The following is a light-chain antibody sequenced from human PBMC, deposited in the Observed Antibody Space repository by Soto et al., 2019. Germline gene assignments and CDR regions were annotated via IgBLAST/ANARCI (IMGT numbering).Light chain of an antibody. Sequence: DIVMTQSPVTLSVSPGDRATLSCRASQSVGHNFAGFQQKPGQAPRLLIYGASAGAPGSPDRFSGSGFGTEFTLASSSLQSEDLAVYYCQQYNNWPRTFGQGTKVEMK. CDR1: QSVGHN. V-gene: IGKV3-15*01. J-gene: IGKJ1*01. CDR3: QQYNNWPRT. CDR2: GAS.